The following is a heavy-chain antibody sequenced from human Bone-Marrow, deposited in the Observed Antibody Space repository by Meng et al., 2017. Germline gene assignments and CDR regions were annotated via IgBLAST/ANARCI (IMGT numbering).Heavy chain of an antibody. V-gene: IGHV3-66*01. CDR2: IYSGGDT. CDR3: ARVAVPYWYFDL. Sequence: EVQLVESGGGLVQPGGSLRLSCAVSGFTVSSNYMTWVRQAPGKGLEWVSLIYSGGDTNYADSVKGRFTISRDNSKNTVYLQMNSLRAQDTAVYYCARVAVPYWYFDLWGRGTLVTVSS. J-gene: IGHJ2*01. D-gene: IGHD6-19*01. CDR1: GFTVSSNY.